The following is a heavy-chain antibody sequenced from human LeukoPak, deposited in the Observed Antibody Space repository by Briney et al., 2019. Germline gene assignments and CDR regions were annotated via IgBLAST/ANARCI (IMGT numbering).Heavy chain of an antibody. Sequence: GGSLRLSCVASGFTFRNYWMSWVRQAPGKGLEWVANIKQDGGDKYYVDSVKGHLTISRDNAKNSLYLQMNSLRAEDAAVYYCARLLGNDALFDCWGRGALVTVSS. CDR2: IKQDGGDK. CDR1: GFTFRNYW. V-gene: IGHV3-7*01. CDR3: ARLLGNDALFDC. J-gene: IGHJ4*02. D-gene: IGHD1-1*01.